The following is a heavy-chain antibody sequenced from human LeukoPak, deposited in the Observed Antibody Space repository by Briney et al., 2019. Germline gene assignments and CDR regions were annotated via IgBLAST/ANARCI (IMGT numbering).Heavy chain of an antibody. D-gene: IGHD6-6*01. J-gene: IGHJ4*02. CDR1: GFTFSSYA. V-gene: IGHV3-23*01. CDR3: AKDWDSSSSGDY. CDR2: ISGSGGST. Sequence: SGGSLRLSCAASGFTFSSYAMSWVRQAPGKGLEWVSAISGSGGSTYYADSVKGRFTISRDNSKNTLYLQMNSLRAEDTAVYYCAKDWDSSSSGDYWGQGTLVTVSS.